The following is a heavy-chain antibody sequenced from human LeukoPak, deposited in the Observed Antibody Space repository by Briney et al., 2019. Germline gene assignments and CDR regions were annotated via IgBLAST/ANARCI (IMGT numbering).Heavy chain of an antibody. J-gene: IGHJ4*02. CDR2: IIPIFGTA. Sequence: SVKVSCKASGGTFRSYAISWVRQAPGQGLEWMGRIIPIFGTANYAQKLQGRVTHTTDESTSTANMELSSLRSEDTAVYYCAREIRYVDWLVPCYFDYWGQGTLVTVSS. CDR3: AREIRYVDWLVPCYFDY. D-gene: IGHD3-9*01. V-gene: IGHV1-69*05. CDR1: GGTFRSYA.